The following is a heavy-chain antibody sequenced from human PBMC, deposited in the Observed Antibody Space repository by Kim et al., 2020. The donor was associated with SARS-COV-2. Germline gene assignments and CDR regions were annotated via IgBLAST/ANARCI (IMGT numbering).Heavy chain of an antibody. V-gene: IGHV3-49*02. D-gene: IGHD5-12*01. Sequence: SVKGRFTISRDDSKSIAYLQMNSLKTEDTAVYYCTRDPYVDIVATIQGGSWGQGTLVTVSS. CDR3: TRDPYVDIVATIQGGS. J-gene: IGHJ5*02.